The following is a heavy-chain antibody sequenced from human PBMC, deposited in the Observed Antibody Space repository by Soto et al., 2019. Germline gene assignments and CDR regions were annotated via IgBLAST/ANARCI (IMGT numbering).Heavy chain of an antibody. CDR3: ARGDVVVPAASHSLAAATAPYYYYYMDV. J-gene: IGHJ6*03. Sequence: GASVKVSCKASGYTFTGYYMHWVRQAPGQGLEWMGWINPNSGGTNYAQKFQGWVTMTRDTSISTAYMELSRLRSDDTAVYYCARGDVVVPAASHSLAAATAPYYYYYMDVWGKGTTVTVSS. CDR1: GYTFTGYY. CDR2: INPNSGGT. D-gene: IGHD2-2*01. V-gene: IGHV1-2*04.